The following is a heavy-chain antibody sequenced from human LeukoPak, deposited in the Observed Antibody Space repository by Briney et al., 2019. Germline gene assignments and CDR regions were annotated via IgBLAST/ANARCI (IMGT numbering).Heavy chain of an antibody. D-gene: IGHD6-13*01. CDR1: GYTFTSYD. Sequence: ASVKVSCKASGYTFTSYDINWVRQATGQGLEWMGWMNPNSGNTGYAQKFQGRVTTTRNTSISTAYMELSSLRSEDTAVYYCARGRGSSSWYDYWGQGTLVTVSS. V-gene: IGHV1-8*01. J-gene: IGHJ4*02. CDR2: MNPNSGNT. CDR3: ARGRGSSSWYDY.